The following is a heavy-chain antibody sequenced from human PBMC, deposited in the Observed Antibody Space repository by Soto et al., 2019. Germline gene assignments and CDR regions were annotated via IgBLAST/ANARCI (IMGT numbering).Heavy chain of an antibody. V-gene: IGHV3-53*01. CDR2: IYSGGST. J-gene: IGHJ4*02. CDR3: ASLTATVSRHPPYFDS. Sequence: EVQLVESGGGLIQPGGSLRLSCAASGFTVSNNYMSWVRQAPGKGLEWVSVIYSGGSTFYADSVKGRFTISRDNSKNTWYPQMNSLRAEDTAVYYCASLTATVSRHPPYFDSWGQGTLVTVSP. CDR1: GFTVSNNY. D-gene: IGHD1-20*01.